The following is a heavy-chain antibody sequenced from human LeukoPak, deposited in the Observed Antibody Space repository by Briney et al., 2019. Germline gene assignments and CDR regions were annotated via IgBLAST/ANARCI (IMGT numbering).Heavy chain of an antibody. CDR3: ARGGASGSYGLDV. J-gene: IGHJ6*02. V-gene: IGHV1-18*01. Sequence: GVSVKVSCKASGFTFTSSGFSWVRRAPGQGLEWMGWISAYNGNTNYAQKFQDRVTMTTDTSTSTAYMDLRSLRSDDTAVYYCARGGASGSYGLDVWGQGTTVTVAS. D-gene: IGHD1-26*01. CDR2: ISAYNGNT. CDR1: GFTFTSSG.